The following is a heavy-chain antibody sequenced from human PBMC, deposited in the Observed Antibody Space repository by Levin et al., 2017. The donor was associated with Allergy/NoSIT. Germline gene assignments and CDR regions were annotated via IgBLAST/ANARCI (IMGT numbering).Heavy chain of an antibody. Sequence: PSETLSLTCTVSGGSISSSSSYWAWIRQPPGTGLEWIGSMYYSGTTYYNPSLKSRVTTSVDTSKNQFSLKVNSVTAADTAVYYCARYPREYYGQWDAFDIWGQGTMVTVSS. V-gene: IGHV4-39*01. CDR1: GGSISSSSSY. CDR3: ARYPREYYGQWDAFDI. CDR2: MYYSGTT. D-gene: IGHD2/OR15-2a*01. J-gene: IGHJ3*02.